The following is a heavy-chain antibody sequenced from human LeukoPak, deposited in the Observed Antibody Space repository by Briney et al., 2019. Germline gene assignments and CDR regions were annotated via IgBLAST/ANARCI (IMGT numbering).Heavy chain of an antibody. Sequence: SETLSLTCPVSGCTISSSRYHWVWIPQPPGKGLVWIGSIYYSGSTYYNTFLKSRVTISVDTSKNQFSLKLSSVTAADTVVYYCATHYGSGSYYFDYWGQGTLVTVSS. J-gene: IGHJ4*02. CDR2: IYYSGST. D-gene: IGHD3-10*01. CDR1: GCTISSSRYH. CDR3: ATHYGSGSYYFDY. V-gene: IGHV4-39*01.